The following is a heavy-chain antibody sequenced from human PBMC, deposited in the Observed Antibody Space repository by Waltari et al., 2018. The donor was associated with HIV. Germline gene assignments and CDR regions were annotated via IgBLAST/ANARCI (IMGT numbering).Heavy chain of an antibody. V-gene: IGHV1-46*01. Sequence: QVQLVQSGADMKKPGASVKVSCKASGYTFTSYFIHWVRQAPGQGLEWMGIINPSGGSTSYAQKFQGRVTMTRDTSTSTVYMELSSLRSEDTAVYYCARSSGIMRDGYNPYYFDCWGQGTLVTVSS. J-gene: IGHJ4*02. CDR3: ARSSGIMRDGYNPYYFDC. CDR2: INPSGGST. CDR1: GYTFTSYF. D-gene: IGHD5-12*01.